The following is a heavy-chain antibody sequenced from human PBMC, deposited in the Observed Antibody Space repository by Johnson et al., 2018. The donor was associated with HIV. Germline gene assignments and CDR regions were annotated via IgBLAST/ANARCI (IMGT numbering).Heavy chain of an antibody. CDR1: GFTFSSYW. Sequence: VQLVESGGGLVQPGGSLRLSCAASGFTFSSYWMHWVRQAPGKGLVWVSRINSDGSSTNYADSVKGRFTISRDNVKNTLYLQMNSRRAEDTAVYYCASPWYYYDSSGWGAFDIWGKGTMVTVSS. V-gene: IGHV3-74*01. CDR2: INSDGSST. D-gene: IGHD3-22*01. CDR3: ASPWYYYDSSGWGAFDI. J-gene: IGHJ3*02.